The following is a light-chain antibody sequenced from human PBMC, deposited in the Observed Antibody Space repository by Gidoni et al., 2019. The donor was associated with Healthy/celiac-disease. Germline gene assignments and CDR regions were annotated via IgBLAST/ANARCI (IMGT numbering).Light chain of an antibody. CDR3: SSYTSSSTLVV. J-gene: IGLJ2*01. Sequence: QSALTQPASVSGSPGQPITISCTGTSSDVGGYNYVSWYQRHPGKAPKLMIYDVSNRPSGVSNRFSGSKSGNTASLTISGLQAEDEADYYCSSYTSSSTLVVFGGGTKLTVL. V-gene: IGLV2-14*03. CDR1: SSDVGGYNY. CDR2: DVS.